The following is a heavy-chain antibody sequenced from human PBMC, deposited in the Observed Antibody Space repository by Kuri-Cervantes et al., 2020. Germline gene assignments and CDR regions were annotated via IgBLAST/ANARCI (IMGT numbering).Heavy chain of an antibody. CDR2: INHSGST. CDR1: GGSISPYY. CDR3: ARGWYQLLFRSRGWFDP. D-gene: IGHD2-2*01. J-gene: IGHJ5*02. Sequence: SETLSLTCTVSGGSISPYYWSWIRQPPGKGLEWIGEINHSGSTNYNPSLKSRVTISVDTSKNQFSLKLSSVTAADTAVYYCARGWYQLLFRSRGWFDPWGQGTLVTISS. V-gene: IGHV4-34*01.